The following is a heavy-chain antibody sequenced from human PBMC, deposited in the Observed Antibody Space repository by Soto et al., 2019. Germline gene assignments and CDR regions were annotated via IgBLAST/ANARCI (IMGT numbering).Heavy chain of an antibody. CDR2: ISGSGGST. Sequence: GGSLRLSCVASGFTFSSYAINWVRQAPGKGLEWVSAISGSGGSTYYADSVKGRFTISRDNSKNTLYLQMNSLRAEDTAVYYCAKDGGAYCGGDCYFSNWFDPWGQGTLVTVSS. CDR3: AKDGGAYCGGDCYFSNWFDP. D-gene: IGHD2-21*02. CDR1: GFTFSSYA. V-gene: IGHV3-23*01. J-gene: IGHJ5*02.